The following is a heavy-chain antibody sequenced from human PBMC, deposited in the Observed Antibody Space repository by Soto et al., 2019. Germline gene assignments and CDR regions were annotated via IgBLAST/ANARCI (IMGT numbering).Heavy chain of an antibody. J-gene: IGHJ4*02. V-gene: IGHV4-34*01. CDR3: ARDKITGLFDY. CDR1: GGSFSGYY. Sequence: QVQLQQWGAGLLKPSETLSLTCAVYGGSFSGYYWTWIRQPPGTGLEWIGEINHSGSTNYNPSLKIRVTISVDTSKNQFSLKLTSVTAAATAVYYCARDKITGLFDYWGQGPRVTVSS. D-gene: IGHD2-8*02. CDR2: INHSGST.